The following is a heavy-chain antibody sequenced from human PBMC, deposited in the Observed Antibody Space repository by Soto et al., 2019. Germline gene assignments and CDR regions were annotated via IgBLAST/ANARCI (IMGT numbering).Heavy chain of an antibody. V-gene: IGHV1-69*13. Sequence: SVKVSCKASGGTFSSYAVSWVRQAPGQGXEWMGGIIPISGTSNYGQKFRDRVTITADESTTTAYMELRSLTSEDTAVYFCARYCRTSSCFTLKEGYYHYYGMDVWGQGTTVTVSS. CDR2: IIPISGTS. CDR3: ARYCRTSSCFTLKEGYYHYYGMDV. CDR1: GGTFSSYA. J-gene: IGHJ6*02. D-gene: IGHD2-2*02.